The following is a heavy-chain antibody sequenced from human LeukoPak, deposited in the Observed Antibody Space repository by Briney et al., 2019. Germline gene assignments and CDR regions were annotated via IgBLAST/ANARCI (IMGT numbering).Heavy chain of an antibody. J-gene: IGHJ1*01. D-gene: IGHD1-26*01. Sequence: GASVKVSCKASGYTFTGYYMHWVRQAPGQGLEWMGWINPNSGGTDYAQKFQGRVTMTSDTSISTAYMELSSLRSEDTAVYYCARDDRELLADWGQGTLVTVSS. V-gene: IGHV1-2*02. CDR3: ARDDRELLAD. CDR2: INPNSGGT. CDR1: GYTFTGYY.